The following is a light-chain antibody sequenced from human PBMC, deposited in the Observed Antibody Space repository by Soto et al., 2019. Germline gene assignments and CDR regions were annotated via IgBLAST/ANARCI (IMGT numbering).Light chain of an antibody. J-gene: IGLJ1*01. CDR3: QSYDSSLSGSF. V-gene: IGLV1-40*01. Sequence: QSVLTQPPSVSGAPGQTVTISCTGSRSNIEADYDVHWYQQLPETAPKLLIYRNTDRPSGVPDRFSGSRSATSASLAITGLRAEDEADYYCQSYDSSLSGSFFGTGTKVTVL. CDR1: RSNIEADYD. CDR2: RNT.